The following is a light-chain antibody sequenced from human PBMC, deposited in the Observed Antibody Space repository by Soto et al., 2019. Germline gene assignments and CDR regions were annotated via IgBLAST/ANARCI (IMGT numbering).Light chain of an antibody. J-gene: IGKJ2*01. CDR2: GAS. V-gene: IGKV3-15*01. Sequence: EIVMTQSPATLSVSPGERATLSCRSGQSVTSNLAWYQQKPGQAPRLHIYGASTRATGIPARFSGSGSGTDFTLTISSLQSEDFAVYYCQQYNNWPYTFGQGTKLEIK. CDR3: QQYNNWPYT. CDR1: QSVTSN.